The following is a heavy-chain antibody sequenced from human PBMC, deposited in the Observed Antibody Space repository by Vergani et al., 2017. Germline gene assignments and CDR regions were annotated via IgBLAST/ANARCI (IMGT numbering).Heavy chain of an antibody. J-gene: IGHJ4*02. Sequence: QVQLQESGPGLVKPSETLSLTCGVSGDSISGYYWTWIRQPPGKGLEWIGYIYYTGSTNYNPSLKSRVTISVDTSKNQVSLRLGSVTAADTAVYYCARDSGYNFLWGQGTLVTVSS. CDR2: IYYTGST. V-gene: IGHV4-59*01. CDR3: ARDSGYNFL. D-gene: IGHD1-20*01. CDR1: GDSISGYY.